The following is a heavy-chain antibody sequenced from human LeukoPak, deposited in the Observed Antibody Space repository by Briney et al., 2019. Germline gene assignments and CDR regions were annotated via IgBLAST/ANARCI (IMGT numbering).Heavy chain of an antibody. V-gene: IGHV1-69*04. CDR3: ARGLKWLHSFYFDY. Sequence: ASVKVSCKASGGTFSSYAISWVRQAPGQGLEWMGRIIPILGIANYAQKFQGRVTITADKSTSTAYMELSSLRSEDTAVYYCARGLKWLHSFYFDYWGQGTLVTVSS. D-gene: IGHD3-22*01. CDR2: IIPILGIA. CDR1: GGTFSSYA. J-gene: IGHJ4*02.